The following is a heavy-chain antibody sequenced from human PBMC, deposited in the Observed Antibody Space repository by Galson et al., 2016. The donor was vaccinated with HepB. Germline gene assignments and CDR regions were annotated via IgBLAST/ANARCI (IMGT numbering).Heavy chain of an antibody. CDR2: IYSGGST. J-gene: IGHJ6*02. V-gene: IGHV3-53*01. D-gene: IGHD3-22*01. Sequence: SLRLSCAASGFTVSNNYMSWVRQAPGKGLEWVSVIYSGGSTYYADSVKGRFTISRDNSKNTLFLQMNSLRAEDTAVYYCARVGDSRFYYGMDAWGQGTTLTVSS. CDR3: ARVGDSRFYYGMDA. CDR1: GFTVSNNY.